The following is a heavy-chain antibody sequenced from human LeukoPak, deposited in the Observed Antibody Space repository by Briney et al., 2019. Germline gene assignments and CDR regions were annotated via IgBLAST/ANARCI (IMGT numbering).Heavy chain of an antibody. CDR3: ARGRLPRGYSGYDTDY. V-gene: IGHV3-21*01. CDR2: ISSSSSYI. Sequence: GGSLRLSCAASGFTFSGYSMNWVRQAPGKGLEWVSSISSSSSYIYYADSVKGRFTISRDNAKNSLYLQMNSLRAEDTAVYYCARGRLPRGYSGYDTDYWGQGTLVTVSS. D-gene: IGHD5-12*01. J-gene: IGHJ4*02. CDR1: GFTFSGYS.